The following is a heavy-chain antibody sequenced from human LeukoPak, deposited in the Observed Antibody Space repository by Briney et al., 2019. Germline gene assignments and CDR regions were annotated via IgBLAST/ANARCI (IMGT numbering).Heavy chain of an antibody. CDR2: IRTKANTYAT. CDR1: GFTFSGSS. V-gene: IGHV3-73*01. CDR3: TTSYSGNSWYDWFGP. D-gene: IGHD6-13*01. Sequence: GGSLRLSCAASGFTFSGSSIHWVRQASGKGLEWVGLIRTKANTYATAYAASVTGRFTISRDDSKTTSYLQMSSLKTEDTALYFCTTSYSGNSWYDWFGPWGQETLVTVSS. J-gene: IGHJ5*02.